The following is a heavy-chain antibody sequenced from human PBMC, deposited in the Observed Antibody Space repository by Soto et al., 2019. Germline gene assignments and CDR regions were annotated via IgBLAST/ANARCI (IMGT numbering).Heavy chain of an antibody. CDR3: SKWSGYGDL. J-gene: IGHJ4*02. CDR1: GFTMSTYS. V-gene: IGHV3-23*01. D-gene: IGHD5-18*01. Sequence: EMQLLESGGGLVQPGGSLRLSCAASGFTMSTYSVTWVRQAPGKGLEWVSGISVTPGITFYADSVKGRFTISRDSSNNAVYLQMNSLRAEDTAMYFCSKWSGYGDLWGQGPLVNVSS. CDR2: ISVTPGIT.